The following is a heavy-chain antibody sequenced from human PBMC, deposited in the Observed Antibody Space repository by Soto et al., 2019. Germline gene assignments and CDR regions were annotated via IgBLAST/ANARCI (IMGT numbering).Heavy chain of an antibody. CDR1: GASVSSSHY. J-gene: IGHJ4*02. D-gene: IGHD1-20*01. CDR2: VSYGGGP. CDR3: ARHYNTGAFFDY. Sequence: XETLSLTCSVAGASVSSSHYWGWIRQPPGKGLEWIGSVSYGGGPYYSPSFKSRITIFVDTSNNQFSLRVRSVTATDTAVYFCARHYNTGAFFDYWGQGKLVTVSS. V-gene: IGHV4-39*01.